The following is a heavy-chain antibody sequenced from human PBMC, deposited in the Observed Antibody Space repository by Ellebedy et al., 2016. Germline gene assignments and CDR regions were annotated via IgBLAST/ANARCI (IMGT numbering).Heavy chain of an antibody. CDR2: IIPIFGTA. V-gene: IGHV1-69*13. D-gene: IGHD2-8*01. J-gene: IGHJ3*02. CDR3: ARVWIMDYHDAFDI. Sequence: ASVKVSCKVSGGTFSSYAISWVRQAPGQGLEWMGGIIPIFGTANYAQKFQGRVTITADESTSTAYMELSSLRSEDTAVYYCARVWIMDYHDAFDIWGQGTMVTVSS. CDR1: GGTFSSYA.